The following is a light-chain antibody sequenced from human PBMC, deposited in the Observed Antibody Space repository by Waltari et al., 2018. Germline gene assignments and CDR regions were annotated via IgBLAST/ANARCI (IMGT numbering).Light chain of an antibody. J-gene: IGLJ3*02. V-gene: IGLV1-47*01. Sequence: QSVLTQPPSASETPGQRVTISCSGSSSNIGSNFVYWYQQLPGTAPKLLIYRNNQRPSGVPGRFSVSNSGTSASLAISGLRSEDEADYYCAAWDDSLSGWVFGGGTKLTVL. CDR3: AAWDDSLSGWV. CDR1: SSNIGSNF. CDR2: RNN.